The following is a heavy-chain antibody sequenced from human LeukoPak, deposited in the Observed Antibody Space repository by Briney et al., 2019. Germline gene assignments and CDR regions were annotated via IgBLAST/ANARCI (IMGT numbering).Heavy chain of an antibody. V-gene: IGHV3-48*03. CDR1: GFTFSNYV. D-gene: IGHD4-11*01. CDR2: ISHTGTTI. CDR3: ARDGTTSMSNYYYGMDV. Sequence: GGSLRLSCAASGFTFSNYVMNWVRQAPGKGLEWVSYISHTGTTIYYADSVKGRLTISRDNAKNSLFLQMNSLRAEDTAVYYCARDGTTSMSNYYYGMDVWGQGTTVTVSS. J-gene: IGHJ6*02.